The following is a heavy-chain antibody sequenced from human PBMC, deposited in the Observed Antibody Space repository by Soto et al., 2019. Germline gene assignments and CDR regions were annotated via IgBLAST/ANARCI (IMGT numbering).Heavy chain of an antibody. V-gene: IGHV1-18*04. D-gene: IGHD1-26*01. CDR2: ISAYNGNT. CDR1: GYTFTSYG. Sequence: ASVKVSCKASGYTFTSYGISWVRQAPGQGLEWMGWISAYNGNTNYAQKLQGRVTMTTDTSTSTAYMGLRSLRSDDTAVYYCARDLVGATKNAFDIWGQGTMVTVSS. J-gene: IGHJ3*02. CDR3: ARDLVGATKNAFDI.